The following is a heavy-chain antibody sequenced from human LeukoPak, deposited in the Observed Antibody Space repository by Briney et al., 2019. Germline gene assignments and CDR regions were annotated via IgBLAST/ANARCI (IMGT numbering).Heavy chain of an antibody. CDR2: ISSSSSYI. CDR1: GFTFSSFE. J-gene: IGHJ4*02. D-gene: IGHD3-10*01. V-gene: IGHV3-21*01. CDR3: ARGEYGSGSYHIDY. Sequence: GGSLRLSCSASGFTFSSFEMNWVRQAPGKGLEWVSFISSSSSYIYYADSVKGRFTISRDNAKNSLYLQMNSLRAEDTAVYYCARGEYGSGSYHIDYWGQGTLVTVSS.